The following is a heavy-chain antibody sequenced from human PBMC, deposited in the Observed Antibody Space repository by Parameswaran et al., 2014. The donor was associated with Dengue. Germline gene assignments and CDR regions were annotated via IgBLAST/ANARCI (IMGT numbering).Heavy chain of an antibody. CDR2: IYYSGST. J-gene: IGHJ6*02. Sequence: WIRQPPGKGLEWIGYIYYSGSTNYNPSLKSRVTISVDTSKNQFSLKLSSVTAADTAVYYCARDRNFGHYGMDVWGQGTTVTVSS. V-gene: IGHV4-59*01. D-gene: IGHD1-14*01. CDR3: ARDRNFGHYGMDV.